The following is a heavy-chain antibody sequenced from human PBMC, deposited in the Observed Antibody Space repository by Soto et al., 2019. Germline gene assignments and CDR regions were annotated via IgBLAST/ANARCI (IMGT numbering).Heavy chain of an antibody. CDR1: GGSISSGGYY. CDR2: IYYSGST. V-gene: IGHV4-31*03. CDR3: ASGPRDYYYYMDV. Sequence: SETLSLTCTVSGGSISSGGYYWSWIRQHPGKGLEWIGYIYYSGSTYYNPSLKSRVTISVDTSKNQFSLKLSSVTAADTAVYYCASGPRDYYYYMDVWGKGTTVTVSS. J-gene: IGHJ6*03.